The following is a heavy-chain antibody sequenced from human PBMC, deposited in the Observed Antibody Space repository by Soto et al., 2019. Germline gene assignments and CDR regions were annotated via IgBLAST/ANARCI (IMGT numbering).Heavy chain of an antibody. J-gene: IGHJ6*02. Sequence: GASVKVSCEASGGTFSSYTISWVRQAPGQGLEWMGRIIPILGMANYAQKFQGRVTITADKSTSTAYMELSSLRSEDTAVYYCARETYYDILTGPPAGYYYYYGMDVWGQGTTVTVSS. CDR2: IIPILGMA. V-gene: IGHV1-69*04. CDR1: GGTFSSYT. D-gene: IGHD3-9*01. CDR3: ARETYYDILTGPPAGYYYYYGMDV.